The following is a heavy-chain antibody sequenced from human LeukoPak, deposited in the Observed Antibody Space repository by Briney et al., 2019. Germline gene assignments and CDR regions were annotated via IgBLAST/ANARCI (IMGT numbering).Heavy chain of an antibody. CDR3: ARDRVDYNAFDI. CDR2: ITGSSAYI. D-gene: IGHD4/OR15-4a*01. J-gene: IGHJ3*02. V-gene: IGHV3-21*01. Sequence: GGSLRLSCAASGFTFSSYGMNWVRQAPGKGLEWVSSITGSSAYIYYADSLKGRFTISRDNAKNSLYLQMNSLRGEDTAVYYCARDRVDYNAFDIWGQGTMVTVSS. CDR1: GFTFSSYG.